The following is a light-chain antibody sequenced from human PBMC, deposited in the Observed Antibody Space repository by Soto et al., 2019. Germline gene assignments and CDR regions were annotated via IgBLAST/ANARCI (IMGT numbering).Light chain of an antibody. Sequence: EIVLTQSPATLSLSPGERATLSCRASQSVSRYLAWYQQKPGQAPRLLIYDASNRATGIPARFSGSGSGTDFTLTISSLDPEDFAVYYCQQRSNWITFGQGTRREIK. J-gene: IGKJ5*01. V-gene: IGKV3-11*01. CDR1: QSVSRY. CDR3: QQRSNWIT. CDR2: DAS.